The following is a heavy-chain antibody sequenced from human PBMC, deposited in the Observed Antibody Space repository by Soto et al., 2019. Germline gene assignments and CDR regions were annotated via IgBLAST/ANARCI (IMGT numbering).Heavy chain of an antibody. CDR3: ARCEPSNSYYFYGMDV. CDR2: ISSSSSYI. J-gene: IGHJ6*02. Sequence: EVQLVESGGGLVKPGGSLRLSCAASGFTFSSYSMNWVRQAPGKGLEWVSSISSSSSYIYYADSVKGRFTISRDNAKNSLYLQMNSLRAEDTAVYCCARCEPSNSYYFYGMDVWGQGGTVTVSS. V-gene: IGHV3-21*03. CDR1: GFTFSSYS.